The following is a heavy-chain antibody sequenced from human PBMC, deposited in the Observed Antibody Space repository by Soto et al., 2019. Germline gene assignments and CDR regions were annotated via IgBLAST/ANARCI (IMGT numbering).Heavy chain of an antibody. CDR3: AKDSLSGQDYGGNSEYFQH. D-gene: IGHD4-17*01. V-gene: IGHV3-30*18. CDR1: GFTFSSYG. Sequence: QVQLVESGGGVVQPGRSLRLSCAASGFTFSSYGMHWVRQAPGKGLEWVAVISYDGSNKYYADSVKGRFTISRDNSKNTLYLQMNSLRAEDTAVYYCAKDSLSGQDYGGNSEYFQHWGQGTLVTVSS. J-gene: IGHJ1*01. CDR2: ISYDGSNK.